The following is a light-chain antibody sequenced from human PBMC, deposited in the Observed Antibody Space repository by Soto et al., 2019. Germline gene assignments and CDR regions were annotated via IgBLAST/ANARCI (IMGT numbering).Light chain of an antibody. CDR1: QSVGSN. J-gene: IGKJ5*01. Sequence: EVVMKQSPATLSVSPGERATLSCRASQSVGSNLAWYQQKPGQAPRLLIYAASTRATGIPARFSGSGSGTEFTLTISSLQSEDFAVYYCQQYNNWPPQITFGQGTRLEIK. CDR3: QQYNNWPPQIT. V-gene: IGKV3-15*01. CDR2: AAS.